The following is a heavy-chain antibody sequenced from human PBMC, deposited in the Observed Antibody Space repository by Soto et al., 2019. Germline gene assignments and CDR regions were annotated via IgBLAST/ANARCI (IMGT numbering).Heavy chain of an antibody. CDR3: ARDSRSTPWIVRYYDFWSGTFDY. V-gene: IGHV1-3*01. CDR2: INAGNGNT. CDR1: GGTFSSYA. Sequence: VASVKVSCKASGGTFSSYAMHWVRQAPGQRLEWVGWINAGNGNTKYSQKFQGRVTITRDTSASTAYMELSSLRSEDTAVYYCARDSRSTPWIVRYYDFWSGTFDYWGQGTLVTV. D-gene: IGHD3-3*01. J-gene: IGHJ4*02.